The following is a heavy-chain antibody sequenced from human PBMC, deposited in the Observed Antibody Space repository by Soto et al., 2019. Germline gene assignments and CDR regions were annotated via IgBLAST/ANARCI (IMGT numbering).Heavy chain of an antibody. CDR2: ISSSGSTI. D-gene: IGHD1-26*01. CDR1: GFTFSDYY. J-gene: IGHJ4*02. Sequence: GWSLRLSCAASGFTFSDYYMSWIRQAPGKGLEWVSYISSSGSTIYYADSVKGRFTISRDNAKSSLYLQMNSLRAEDTALYYCAKDKWELSYYFDYWGQGTLVTVSS. CDR3: AKDKWELSYYFDY. V-gene: IGHV3-11*01.